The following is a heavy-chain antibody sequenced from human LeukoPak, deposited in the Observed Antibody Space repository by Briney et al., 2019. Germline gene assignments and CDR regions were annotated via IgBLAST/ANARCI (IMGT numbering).Heavy chain of an antibody. J-gene: IGHJ4*02. D-gene: IGHD1-1*01. CDR1: GHSLSSADW. Sequence: SETLSLTCAVSGHSLSSADWWGWIRQSPGKGLEWIGYVHDSGDTHYSPSLKSRVTMSIDKSKNQFSLKLTSVTDVDTAVYHCAKKRNGISYFDSWGQGTLVTVSS. CDR3: AKKRNGISYFDS. CDR2: VHDSGDT. V-gene: IGHV4-28*01.